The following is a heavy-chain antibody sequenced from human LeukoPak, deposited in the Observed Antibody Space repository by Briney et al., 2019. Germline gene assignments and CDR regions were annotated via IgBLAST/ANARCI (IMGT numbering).Heavy chain of an antibody. CDR3: ARVIEGQVDWFDP. D-gene: IGHD1-26*01. Sequence: GYIYYSGSTNYNPSLKSRVTISVDTSNNQFSLKLSSVTAADTAVYYCARVIEGQVDWFDPWGQGTLVTVSS. J-gene: IGHJ5*02. CDR2: IYYSGST. V-gene: IGHV4-59*01.